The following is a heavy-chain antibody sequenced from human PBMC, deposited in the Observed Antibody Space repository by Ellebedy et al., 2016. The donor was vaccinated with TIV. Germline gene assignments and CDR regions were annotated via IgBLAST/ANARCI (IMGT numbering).Heavy chain of an antibody. J-gene: IGHJ4*02. CDR2: INFSGKT. CDR3: ARGSIYGMTNFDY. CDR1: GFSFSSYA. D-gene: IGHD3-10*01. V-gene: IGHV4-59*01. Sequence: ESLKISCAASGFSFSSYAMSWIRQPPGKGPEWIGNINFSGKTRYNPSLKSRVTISVDTSKNQFSLKLSSLTAADTARYYCARGSIYGMTNFDYWGQGTLVTVSA.